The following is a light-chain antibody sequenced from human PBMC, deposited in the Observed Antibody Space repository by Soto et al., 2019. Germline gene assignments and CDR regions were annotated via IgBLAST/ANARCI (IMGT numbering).Light chain of an antibody. CDR1: STNIGSNT. Sequence: QSVLTQPPSASGTPGQRVTISCSGSSTNIGSNTANWYQQLPGTAPQLLIYGNNQRPSGVPDRFSGSKSDTSASLAISGLHSEDEADYYCAAWDDSLNGYVFGTGTKLTVL. V-gene: IGLV1-44*01. J-gene: IGLJ1*01. CDR3: AAWDDSLNGYV. CDR2: GNN.